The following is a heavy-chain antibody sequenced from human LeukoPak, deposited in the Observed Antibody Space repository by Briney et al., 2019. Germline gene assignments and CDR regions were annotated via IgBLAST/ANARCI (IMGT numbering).Heavy chain of an antibody. CDR1: GFTFSNAW. CDR3: TTDGYCSSTSCYSGYYYYMDV. J-gene: IGHJ6*03. D-gene: IGHD2-2*02. Sequence: PGGSLRLSCAASGFTFSNAWMSWVRQAPGKGLEWVGRIKSKTDGWTTDYAAPVKGRFTISRDDSKNTLYLQMNSLKTEDTAVYYCTTDGYCSSTSCYSGYYYYMDVWGKGTTVTVSS. CDR2: IKSKTDGWTT. V-gene: IGHV3-15*01.